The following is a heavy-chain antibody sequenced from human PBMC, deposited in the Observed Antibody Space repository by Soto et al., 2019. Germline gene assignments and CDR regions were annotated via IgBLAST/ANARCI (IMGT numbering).Heavy chain of an antibody. D-gene: IGHD5-18*01. CDR3: ARGGGIVDTGIGYYYYHAMDV. CDR1: GYTFTSYY. V-gene: IGHV1-46*01. Sequence: GASVKVSCKASGYTFTSYYIHWVRQAPGQGLELMGIFNPTGDTASYAQKLQGRVTMARDTSTGTAYMELGSLRSEDTAVYYCARGGGIVDTGIGYYYYHAMDVWGQGTTVTVSS. J-gene: IGHJ6*02. CDR2: FNPTGDTA.